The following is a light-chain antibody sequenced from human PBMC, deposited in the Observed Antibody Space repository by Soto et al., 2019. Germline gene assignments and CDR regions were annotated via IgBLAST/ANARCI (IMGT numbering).Light chain of an antibody. CDR1: QSISNY. CDR3: QQSYSTPRT. CDR2: AAS. V-gene: IGKV1-39*01. J-gene: IGKJ1*01. Sequence: DIQMTQSPSSLSASVGDRVTITCRASQSISNYLNWYQHKPGKAPKLLMYAASSLQSGVPSRFSGSGSGTDFTLTISSLQPEDFATYYCQQSYSTPRTFGQGTKVEIK.